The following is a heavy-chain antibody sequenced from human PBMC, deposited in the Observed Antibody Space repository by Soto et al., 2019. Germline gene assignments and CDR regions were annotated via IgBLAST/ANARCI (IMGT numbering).Heavy chain of an antibody. V-gene: IGHV4-38-2*01. CDR2: IYHSGST. CDR3: ARVTYYSESSGYWKGWFDP. D-gene: IGHD3-22*01. J-gene: IGHJ5*02. Sequence: SETLSLTCAVSNYSISSGYYWGWIRQPPGKGLEWIGSIYHSGSTYYNPSLKSRVTLSVDTSKNHFSLRLSSVTAADTAVYYCARVTYYSESSGYWKGWFDPWAREPWSPSPQ. CDR1: NYSISSGYY.